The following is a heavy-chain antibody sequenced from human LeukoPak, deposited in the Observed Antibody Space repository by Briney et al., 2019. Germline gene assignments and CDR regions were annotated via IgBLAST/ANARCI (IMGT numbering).Heavy chain of an antibody. Sequence: GGSLRLSCAASGFTFSSYWMSWVRQAPGKGLEWVANIKQDGSEKYYVDSVKGRFTISRDNAKNSLYLQMNSLRAEDVALYYCAKDMGSSTVRGVIVNWGQGTLVTVSS. CDR3: AKDMGSSTVRGVIVN. D-gene: IGHD3-10*01. V-gene: IGHV3-7*03. J-gene: IGHJ4*02. CDR1: GFTFSSYW. CDR2: IKQDGSEK.